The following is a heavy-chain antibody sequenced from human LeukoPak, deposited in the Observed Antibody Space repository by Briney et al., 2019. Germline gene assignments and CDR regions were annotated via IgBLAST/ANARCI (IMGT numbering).Heavy chain of an antibody. CDR3: ARLTYYDFWSGYLVGHYYFDY. J-gene: IGHJ4*02. V-gene: IGHV4-39*07. D-gene: IGHD3-3*01. Sequence: SETLSLTCTVSGGSISSSSYYWGWIRQPPGKGLEWIGEINHSGSTNYNPSLKSRVTISVDTSKNQFSLKLSSVTAADTAVYYCARLTYYDFWSGYLVGHYYFDYWGQGTLVTVSS. CDR1: GGSISSSSYY. CDR2: INHSGST.